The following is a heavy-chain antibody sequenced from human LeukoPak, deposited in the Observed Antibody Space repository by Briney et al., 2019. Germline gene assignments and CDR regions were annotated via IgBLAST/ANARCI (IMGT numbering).Heavy chain of an antibody. CDR3: AKGIAVAVKYAFDI. CDR2: ISNSGSSI. D-gene: IGHD6-19*01. J-gene: IGHJ3*02. CDR1: GFTFSSYS. V-gene: IGHV3-48*01. Sequence: GGSLRLSCAASGFTFSSYSMNWVRQAPGKGLEGVSYISNSGSSIDYADSVKGRFTISRDNSKNTLYLQMNSLRAEDTAVYYCAKGIAVAVKYAFDIWGQGTMVTVSS.